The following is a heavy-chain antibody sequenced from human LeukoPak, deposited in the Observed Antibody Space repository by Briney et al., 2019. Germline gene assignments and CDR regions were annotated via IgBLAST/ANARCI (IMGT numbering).Heavy chain of an antibody. CDR2: VYTSGST. J-gene: IGHJ5*02. V-gene: IGHV4-4*07. CDR1: GDSISSYY. D-gene: IGHD2-15*01. CDR3: ARDKWSGGGLSQFDP. Sequence: SETLSLTCTVSGDSISSYYWSWIRQPAGKGLEWIGRVYTSGSTNYNPSLKSRVTMSVDTSKNQFSLKLSSVTAADTAVYYCARDKWSGGGLSQFDPWGQGTLVTVSS.